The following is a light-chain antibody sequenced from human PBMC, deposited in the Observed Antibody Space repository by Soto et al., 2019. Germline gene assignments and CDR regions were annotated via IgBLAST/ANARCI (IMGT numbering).Light chain of an antibody. CDR1: QSVSDN. V-gene: IGKV3-15*01. CDR2: GAS. J-gene: IGKJ5*01. Sequence: EIVMTQSPATLSVSPGERATLSCRASQSVSDNLAWYQQKPGQAPRLFIYGASTRGTDIPARFSGSGSGTEFTLTISSRQSEDLAVYYCQQYNNWPITFGQGTRLEIK. CDR3: QQYNNWPIT.